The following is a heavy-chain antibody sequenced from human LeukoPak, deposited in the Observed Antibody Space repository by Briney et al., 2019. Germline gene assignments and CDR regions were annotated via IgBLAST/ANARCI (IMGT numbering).Heavy chain of an antibody. V-gene: IGHV4-61*01. CDR3: ARDTVAAGLFDY. J-gene: IGHJ4*02. CDR2: IYYSGST. CDR1: GGSIGTSSYY. D-gene: IGHD6-13*01. Sequence: SETLSLTCTVSGGSIGTSSYYWGWIRQPPGKGLEWIGYIYYSGSTNYNPSLKSRVTISVDTSKNQFSLKLSSVTAADTAVYYCARDTVAAGLFDYWGQGTLVTVSS.